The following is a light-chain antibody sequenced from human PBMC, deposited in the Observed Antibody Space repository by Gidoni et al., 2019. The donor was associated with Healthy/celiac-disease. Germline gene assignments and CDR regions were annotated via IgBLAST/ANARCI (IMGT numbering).Light chain of an antibody. CDR2: KVS. CDR3: SSYAGSNDYVV. CDR1: SSDVGGYNY. J-gene: IGLJ2*01. Sequence: QSALTQPPSPSGSPGPSVTISCTGTSSDVGGYNYYSWYQQHPGKAPKLMIYKVSWRPSVVPDRCSGSKSGNAASLTVSGLHDEDEADYYCSSYAGSNDYVVFGGGTKLTVL. V-gene: IGLV2-8*01.